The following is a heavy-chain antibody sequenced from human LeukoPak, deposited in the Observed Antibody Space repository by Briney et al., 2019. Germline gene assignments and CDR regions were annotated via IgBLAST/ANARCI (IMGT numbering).Heavy chain of an antibody. V-gene: IGHV4-39*07. Sequence: SETLSLTCTVSGGSISSSSYYWAWIRQPPGKGLEWIGNIYYNGNTYYNSSLKSRVTISVDTSKNQFSLKLSPVTAADTAVYYCARDRYYYDSRAPGYFDYWGQGTLVTVSS. D-gene: IGHD3-22*01. CDR2: IYYNGNT. J-gene: IGHJ4*02. CDR3: ARDRYYYDSRAPGYFDY. CDR1: GGSISSSSYY.